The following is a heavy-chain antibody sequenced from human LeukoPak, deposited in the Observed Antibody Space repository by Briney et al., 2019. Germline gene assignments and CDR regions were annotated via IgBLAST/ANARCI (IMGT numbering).Heavy chain of an antibody. CDR3: VRQQTPHGNFDY. CDR1: GFTFSSYA. J-gene: IGHJ4*02. D-gene: IGHD1-26*01. V-gene: IGHV3-13*01. CDR2: IGTAGDT. Sequence: GGSLRLSCATSGFTFSSYAMHWVRQATGKGLEWVSAIGTAGDTFYPGSVKGRFTISRENAKNSLSLQMNSLRAKDTAVYYCVRQQTPHGNFDYWGQGTLVTVSS.